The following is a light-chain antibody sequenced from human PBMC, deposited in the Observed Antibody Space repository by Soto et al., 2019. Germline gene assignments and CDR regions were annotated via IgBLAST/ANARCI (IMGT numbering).Light chain of an antibody. J-gene: IGKJ5*01. CDR1: QSISRY. CDR3: QQRNSYTIT. Sequence: DIQMTQSRSYLSAPVGDRVTLTCRASQSISRYLNWYKKKPGNAPKLLIYAASSLQSGVPSRFSGSGSGTDFNLTIRRLQTEDCATYEGQQRNSYTITCGPGPRGAIK. V-gene: IGKV1-39*01. CDR2: AAS.